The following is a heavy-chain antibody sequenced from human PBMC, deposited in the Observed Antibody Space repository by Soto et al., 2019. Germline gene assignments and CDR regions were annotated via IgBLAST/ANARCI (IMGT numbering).Heavy chain of an antibody. D-gene: IGHD5-12*01. CDR1: GYTFTSYG. Sequence: ASVKVSCKASGYTFTSYGISGVRQAPGEGLEWMGWISAYNGNTNYAQKLQGRVTMTTDTSTSTAYMELRSLRSDDTAVYYCARDPSKPGGYDPDYYYYGMDVWGQGTTVTVSS. V-gene: IGHV1-18*01. CDR3: ARDPSKPGGYDPDYYYYGMDV. CDR2: ISAYNGNT. J-gene: IGHJ6*02.